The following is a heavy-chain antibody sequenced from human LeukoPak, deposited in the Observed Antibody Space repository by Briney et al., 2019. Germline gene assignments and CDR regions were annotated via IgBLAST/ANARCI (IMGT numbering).Heavy chain of an antibody. V-gene: IGHV3-30*18. D-gene: IGHD1-26*01. CDR2: ISYDGSNK. CDR1: GFTFSSYG. Sequence: SGGSLRLSCAASGFTFSSYGVHWVRQAPGKGLEWVAVISYDGSNKYYADSVKGRFTISRDNSKNTLYLQMNSLRAEDTAIYYCAKDRTVGASYWYFDLWGRGTLVTVSS. J-gene: IGHJ2*01. CDR3: AKDRTVGASYWYFDL.